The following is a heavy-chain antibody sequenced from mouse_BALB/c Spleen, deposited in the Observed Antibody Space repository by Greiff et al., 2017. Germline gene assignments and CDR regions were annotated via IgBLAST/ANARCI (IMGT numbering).Heavy chain of an antibody. CDR3: ARDWGSSKYFDV. Sequence: QVQLQQSGPGLVASSQSLSITCNVSGFSLTSYDVHWVRQPPGKGLEWLGVIWAGGSTNYNSALMSRLSISKDNSKSQVFLKMNSLQTDDTAMYYCARDWGSSKYFDVWGAGTTVTVSS. V-gene: IGHV2-9*02. D-gene: IGHD2-5*01. CDR2: IWAGGST. J-gene: IGHJ1*01. CDR1: GFSLTSYD.